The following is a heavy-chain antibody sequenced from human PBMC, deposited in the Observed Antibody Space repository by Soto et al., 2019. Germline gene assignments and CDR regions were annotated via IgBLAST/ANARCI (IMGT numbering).Heavy chain of an antibody. Sequence: GGSLRLSCAASGFSFSNYAMTWVRQTPGKGLEWVSYISSATSSIYYADSVKGRFTISRDNAKNSLYLQMNSLRDEDTAVYYCARKGLVSYYYGMDVWGQGTTVTVSS. D-gene: IGHD4-17*01. CDR1: GFSFSNYA. CDR3: ARKGLVSYYYGMDV. J-gene: IGHJ6*02. CDR2: ISSATSSI. V-gene: IGHV3-48*02.